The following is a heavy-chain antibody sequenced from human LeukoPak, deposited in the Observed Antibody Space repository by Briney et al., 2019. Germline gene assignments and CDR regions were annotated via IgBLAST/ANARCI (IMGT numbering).Heavy chain of an antibody. Sequence: GGSLRLSCAASGFTLSSYAMNWVRQAPGKGLEWVSSISSSSTYIFYADSVKGRFTISRDNAKNSLYLQMNSLRAEDTPVYYCARGFGGGTFDIWGQGTMVTVSS. CDR2: ISSSSTYI. D-gene: IGHD3-10*01. CDR1: GFTLSSYA. J-gene: IGHJ3*02. V-gene: IGHV3-21*01. CDR3: ARGFGGGTFDI.